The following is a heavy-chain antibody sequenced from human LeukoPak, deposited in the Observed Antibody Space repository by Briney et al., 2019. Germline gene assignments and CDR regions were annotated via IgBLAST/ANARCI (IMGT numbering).Heavy chain of an antibody. J-gene: IGHJ4*02. CDR2: IYHSGST. CDR1: GGSISSGGFY. Sequence: PSQTLSLTCTVSGGSISSGGFYWSWIRQHPGKGLEWIGYIYHSGSTYYKPSLQSRVTMSVDTSKNQFSLKLSSVTAADTAVYYCARHPLPAAPFDYWGQGTLVTVSS. V-gene: IGHV4-31*03. CDR3: ARHPLPAAPFDY. D-gene: IGHD2-2*01.